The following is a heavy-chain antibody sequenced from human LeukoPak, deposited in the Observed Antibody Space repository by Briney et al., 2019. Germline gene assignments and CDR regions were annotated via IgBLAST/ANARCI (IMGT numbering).Heavy chain of an antibody. CDR2: INPNSGGT. CDR1: GYTFTGYH. CDR3: AIQERITMIVVVIPPPPFDY. Sequence: ASVKVSCKASGYTFTGYHIHWVRQAPGQGLEWMGWINPNSGGTNYAQKFQGRVTMTRDTSISTAYMELSRLRSDDTAVYYCAIQERITMIVVVIPPPPFDYWGQGTLVTVSS. V-gene: IGHV1-2*02. D-gene: IGHD3-22*01. J-gene: IGHJ4*02.